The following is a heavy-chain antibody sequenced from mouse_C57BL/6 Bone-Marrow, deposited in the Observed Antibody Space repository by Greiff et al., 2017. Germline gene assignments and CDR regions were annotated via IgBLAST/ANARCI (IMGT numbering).Heavy chain of an antibody. D-gene: IGHD1-1*01. CDR2: IYPRSGNT. Sequence: VKVVESGAELARPGASVKLSCKASGYTFTSYGISWVKQRTGQGLEWIGEIYPRSGNTYYNEKFKGKATLTADKSSSTAYMELRSLTSEDSAVYFCAREIYYGSRPDYWGQGTTLTVSS. CDR3: AREIYYGSRPDY. J-gene: IGHJ2*01. CDR1: GYTFTSYG. V-gene: IGHV1-81*01.